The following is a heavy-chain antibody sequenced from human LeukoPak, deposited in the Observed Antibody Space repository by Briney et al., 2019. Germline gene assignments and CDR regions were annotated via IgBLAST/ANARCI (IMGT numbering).Heavy chain of an antibody. CDR1: GFSFSSFA. V-gene: IGHV3-23*01. Sequence: GGSLRLSCAASGFSFSSFAMSWVRQGPARGREWVSSIRGNGETLYADSVKGRFTLSSDSSRNTVYFQLNNLRVEDTAIYYCAKASLVSSTDAVRWGQGTLVTVSS. D-gene: IGHD3-16*01. CDR2: IRGNGET. CDR3: AKASLVSSTDAVR. J-gene: IGHJ4*02.